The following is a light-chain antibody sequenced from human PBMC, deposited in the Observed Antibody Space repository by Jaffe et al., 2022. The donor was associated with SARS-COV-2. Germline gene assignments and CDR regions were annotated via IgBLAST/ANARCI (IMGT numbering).Light chain of an antibody. V-gene: IGKV3-15*01. Sequence: EIVMTQSPATLSVSPGERATLSCRASQSIRSNLAWYQQKPGQAPRLLIYDASTRATDIPARFSGSGSGTEFTLTISSLQSEDFAVYHCQQYNNWPFTFGQGTKLEIK. CDR3: QQYNNWPFT. CDR1: QSIRSN. J-gene: IGKJ2*01. CDR2: DAS.